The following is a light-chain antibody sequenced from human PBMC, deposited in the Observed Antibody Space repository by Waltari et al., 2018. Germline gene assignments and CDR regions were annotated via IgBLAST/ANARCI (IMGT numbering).Light chain of an antibody. J-gene: IGKJ1*01. Sequence: DIQMTQSPSAMSASVGDRVTITCRASQDISSYLAWFQQKPGKVPKRLIYGASSLQSGVPSRFSGSGSGTEFTLTISSLQPEDFATYYCLQYNSHPWTFGQGTDVEIK. CDR2: GAS. V-gene: IGKV1-17*03. CDR3: LQYNSHPWT. CDR1: QDISSY.